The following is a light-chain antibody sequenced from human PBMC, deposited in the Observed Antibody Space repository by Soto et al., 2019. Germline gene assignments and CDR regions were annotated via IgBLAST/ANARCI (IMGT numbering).Light chain of an antibody. V-gene: IGKV1-39*01. J-gene: IGKJ1*01. CDR2: TAS. Sequence: DIQLTQSPSSLSAFVGDRITITCRASQRISTYLNWYQQKAGKAPQLVIYTASSLHNGVPSRFSGSGSGTDFTLTISSLQPEDFATYYCQQNYDTPWTFDQGTKVEVK. CDR3: QQNYDTPWT. CDR1: QRISTY.